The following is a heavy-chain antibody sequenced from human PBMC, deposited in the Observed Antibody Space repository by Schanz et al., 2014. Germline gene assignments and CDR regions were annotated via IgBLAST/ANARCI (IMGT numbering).Heavy chain of an antibody. Sequence: EVQLLYSGGGLVQPGGSLRLSCAASGFTFSTYAMSWVRQAPGKGLEWVSAISGSGDSTYYADSVKGRFTISRDNSKNTLYLQMTSLRAEDTAAYYCAEDPSHGDYDYYFDYWGQGTLVIVSS. CDR3: AEDPSHGDYDYYFDY. D-gene: IGHD3-22*01. CDR2: ISGSGDST. J-gene: IGHJ4*02. CDR1: GFTFSTYA. V-gene: IGHV3-23*01.